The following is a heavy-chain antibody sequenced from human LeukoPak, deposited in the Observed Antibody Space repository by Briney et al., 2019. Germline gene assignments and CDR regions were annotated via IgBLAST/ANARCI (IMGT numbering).Heavy chain of an antibody. CDR2: INNDGSST. J-gene: IGHJ5*02. V-gene: IGHV3-74*01. CDR1: GFTFSSLW. D-gene: IGHD3-3*01. Sequence: PGGSLRLSCAASGFTFSSLWMHWVRQAPGKGLVWVSRINNDGSSTAYADSVKVRFTISRDNAKNTLYLQMNSLRAEDTAVYYCARDSFVTISGEWNWCDPWGQGTLVTVSS. CDR3: ARDSFVTISGEWNWCDP.